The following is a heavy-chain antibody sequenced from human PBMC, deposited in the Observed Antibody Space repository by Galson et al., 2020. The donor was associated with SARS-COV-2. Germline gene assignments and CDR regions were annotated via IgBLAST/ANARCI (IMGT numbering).Heavy chain of an antibody. CDR1: GFTFSSYA. CDR3: ARAPIEDIVLMVYAIHYYYGMDV. Sequence: GGSLRLSCAASGFTFSSYAMHWVRQAPGKGLEWVAVISYDGSNKYYADSVKGRFTISRDNSKNTLYLQMNSLRAEDTAVYYCARAPIEDIVLMVYAIHYYYGMDVWGQGTTVTVSS. V-gene: IGHV3-30*04. D-gene: IGHD2-8*01. CDR2: ISYDGSNK. J-gene: IGHJ6*02.